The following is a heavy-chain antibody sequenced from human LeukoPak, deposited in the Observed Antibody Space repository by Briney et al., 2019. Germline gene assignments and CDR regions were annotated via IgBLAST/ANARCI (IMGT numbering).Heavy chain of an antibody. CDR1: GGTFSSYA. Sequence: SVKVSCTASGGTFSSYAISWVRQAPGQGLEWMGGIIPIFGTANYAQKFQGRTADESTSTAYMELSSLRSEDTAVYYCARELPAGYYGSGSYPAFDIWGQGTMVTVSS. CDR3: ARELPAGYYGSGSYPAFDI. J-gene: IGHJ3*02. V-gene: IGHV1-69*13. D-gene: IGHD3-10*01. CDR2: IIPIFGTA.